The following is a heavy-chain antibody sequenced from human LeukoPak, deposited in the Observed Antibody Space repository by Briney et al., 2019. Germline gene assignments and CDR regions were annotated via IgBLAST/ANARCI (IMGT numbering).Heavy chain of an antibody. J-gene: IGHJ4*02. CDR2: FDPEDGET. V-gene: IGHV1-24*01. D-gene: IGHD3-10*01. Sequence: AASVKVSCKVSGYTLTELSMHWVRQAPGKGLEWMGGFDPEDGETIYAQKFQGRVTMTEDTSTDTAYMELSSLRSEDTAVYYCATRSQLWFGELSHFDYWGQGTLVTVSS. CDR1: GYTLTELS. CDR3: ATRSQLWFGELSHFDY.